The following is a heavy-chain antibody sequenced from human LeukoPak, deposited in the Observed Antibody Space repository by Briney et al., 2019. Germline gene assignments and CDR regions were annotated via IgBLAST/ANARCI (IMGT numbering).Heavy chain of an antibody. V-gene: IGHV1-24*01. CDR3: ATVTAAAGLYNWFGP. D-gene: IGHD6-13*01. CDR1: GYTLTELS. J-gene: IGHJ5*02. CDR2: FDPEDGET. Sequence: RASVKVSCKVSGYTLTELSMHWVRQAPGKGLEWMGGFDPEDGETIYAQKFQGRVTMTEDTSTDTAYMELSSLRSEDTAVYYCATVTAAAGLYNWFGPWGQGTLVTVSS.